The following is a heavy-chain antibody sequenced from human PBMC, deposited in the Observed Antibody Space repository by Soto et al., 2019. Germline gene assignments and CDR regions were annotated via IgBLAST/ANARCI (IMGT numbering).Heavy chain of an antibody. J-gene: IGHJ4*02. Sequence: QVQLVESGGDLVKPGGSLRLSCAASGYTFSDYYMSWIRQAPGKGLEWISYIDTSGTKIYYADSVKGRFTITRDNAKKQLYLEMNSLRDEDTAVYYCASHYDMWSGYLSPVDYWGQGTLVTVSS. CDR1: GYTFSDYY. V-gene: IGHV3-11*01. D-gene: IGHD3-3*01. CDR3: ASHYDMWSGYLSPVDY. CDR2: IDTSGTKI.